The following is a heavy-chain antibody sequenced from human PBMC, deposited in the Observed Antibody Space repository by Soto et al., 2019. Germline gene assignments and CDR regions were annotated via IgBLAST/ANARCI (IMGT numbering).Heavy chain of an antibody. V-gene: IGHV4-30-4*01. CDR3: AREGYSSGGYDHGWMYFDH. Sequence: QVRLQESGPGLVKPSQTLSLTCTVSGDSIGNGDYYWSWIRQPPGKGLEWIGYIYYTGSTFYTPSLRSRVTISVDTSKNQFSLNLKSVTAADTAVYYCAREGYSSGGYDHGWMYFDHWGQGTLVTVSS. J-gene: IGHJ4*02. CDR2: IYYTGST. D-gene: IGHD2-15*01. CDR1: GDSIGNGDYY.